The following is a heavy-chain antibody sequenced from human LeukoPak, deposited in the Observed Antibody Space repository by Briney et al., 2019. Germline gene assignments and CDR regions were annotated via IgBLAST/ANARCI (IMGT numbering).Heavy chain of an antibody. CDR1: GLTFSSYW. V-gene: IGHV3-7*03. CDR2: IKQDGSEK. CDR3: ARRWELLGGELSWFDR. D-gene: IGHD1-26*01. J-gene: IGHJ5*02. Sequence: PGGSLRLSCGASGLTFSSYWMSWVRQAPGKGLEWVANIKQDGSEKYYVDSVKGRFTISRDNAKNSLYLQMNSLRAEDTAVYYCARRWELLGGELSWFDRWGQGTLVTVSS.